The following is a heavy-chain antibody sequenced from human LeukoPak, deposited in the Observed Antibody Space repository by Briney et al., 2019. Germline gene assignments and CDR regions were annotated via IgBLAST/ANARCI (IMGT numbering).Heavy chain of an antibody. CDR3: ARDPYSSTWSYGMDV. J-gene: IGHJ6*02. Sequence: GGSLRLSCAASVFTFSDYWMSWVRQAPGKGLEGVGNIKEDGSEEVYEDSVKSRFTISRDNAKNSLFLQMNTLRAEDTAVYYCARDPYSSTWSYGMDVWGQGATVTVSS. D-gene: IGHD6-6*01. V-gene: IGHV3-7*05. CDR2: IKEDGSEE. CDR1: VFTFSDYW.